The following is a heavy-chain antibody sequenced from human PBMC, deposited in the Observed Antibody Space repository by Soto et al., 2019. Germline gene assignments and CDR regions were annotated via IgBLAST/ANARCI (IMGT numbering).Heavy chain of an antibody. Sequence: QVQLVESGGGVVQPGRSLRLSCAASGFTFSSYAMYWVRQAPGKGLEWVAVISYDGSNKYYADSVKGRFTISRDNSKNTLYLQMNSLRAEDTAVYHCARDGACGGDCSIDYWGQGTLVTVSS. CDR3: ARDGACGGDCSIDY. CDR1: GFTFSSYA. D-gene: IGHD2-21*02. CDR2: ISYDGSNK. J-gene: IGHJ4*02. V-gene: IGHV3-30-3*01.